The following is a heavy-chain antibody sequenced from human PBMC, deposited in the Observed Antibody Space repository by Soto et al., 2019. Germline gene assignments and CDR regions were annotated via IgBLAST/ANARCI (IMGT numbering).Heavy chain of an antibody. J-gene: IGHJ6*04. V-gene: IGHV1-46*01. Sequence: ASVKVSCTASGYTFTSYYMHWVRQAPGQGLEWMGIINPSGGSTGYAQKFQGRVTMTRDTSTSTVYMELSSLRSEDTAVYYCARVAAIQYYGMDVWGKGTTATVSS. CDR3: ARVAAIQYYGMDV. CDR2: INPSGGST. CDR1: GYTFTSYY.